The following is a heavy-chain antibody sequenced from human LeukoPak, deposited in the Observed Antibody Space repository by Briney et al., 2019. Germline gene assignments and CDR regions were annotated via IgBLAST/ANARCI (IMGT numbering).Heavy chain of an antibody. CDR2: INPNSGGT. J-gene: IGHJ4*02. CDR1: GYTFTGYY. Sequence: ASVKVSCKASGYTFTGYYMHWVRQAPGQGLEWMGRINPNSGGTDSAQKFQGRVIMTRDTTISTAYMELTRLRSDDTAVYYCARGDTVTTGPFDYWGQGTLVTVSS. CDR3: ARGDTVTTGPFDY. V-gene: IGHV1-2*06. D-gene: IGHD4-17*01.